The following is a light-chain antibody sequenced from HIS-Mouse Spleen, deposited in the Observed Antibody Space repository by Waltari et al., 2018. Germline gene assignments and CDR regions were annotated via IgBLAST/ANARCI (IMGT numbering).Light chain of an antibody. CDR3: AAWDDSLSGVV. CDR2: RNN. CDR1: SSNTGSNY. J-gene: IGLJ2*01. Sequence: QSVLTQPPSASGTPGQRVTIHCSGSSSNTGSNYVYWYQQLPGTAPKLLIYRNNQRPSGVPDRFSGSKSGTSASLAISGLRSEDEADYYCAAWDDSLSGVVFGGGTKLTVL. V-gene: IGLV1-47*01.